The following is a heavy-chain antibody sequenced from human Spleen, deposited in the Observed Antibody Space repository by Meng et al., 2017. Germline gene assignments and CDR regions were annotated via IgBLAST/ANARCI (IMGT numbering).Heavy chain of an antibody. Sequence: GESLKISCTASGFTFGEYAMSWVRQAPGKGLEWVANMNQDGSEKYYEDSVEGRFTISRDNAKNSLYLQMNSLRADDTAVYCCARVADDYGDYGVDTFDFWGRGTMVTVSS. CDR1: GFTFGEYA. D-gene: IGHD4-17*01. CDR3: ARVADDYGDYGVDTFDF. CDR2: MNQDGSEK. V-gene: IGHV3-7*01. J-gene: IGHJ3*01.